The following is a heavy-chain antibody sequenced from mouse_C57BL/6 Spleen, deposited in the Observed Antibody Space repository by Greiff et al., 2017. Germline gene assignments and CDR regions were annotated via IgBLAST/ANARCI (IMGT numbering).Heavy chain of an antibody. V-gene: IGHV1-54*01. D-gene: IGHD1-1*01. CDR1: GYAFTNYL. CDR2: INPGSGGT. J-gene: IGHJ1*03. CDR3: ARDFYYGSSYGYFDV. Sequence: VQLVESGAELVRPGTSVKVSCKASGYAFTNYLIEWVKQRPGQGLEWIGVINPGSGGTNYNEKFKGKATLTADKSSSTAYMQLSSLTSEDSAVYFCARDFYYGSSYGYFDVWGTGTTVTVSS.